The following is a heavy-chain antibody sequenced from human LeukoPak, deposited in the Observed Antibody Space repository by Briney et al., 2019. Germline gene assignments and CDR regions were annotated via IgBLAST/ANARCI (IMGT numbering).Heavy chain of an antibody. D-gene: IGHD6-13*01. V-gene: IGHV4-59*01. CDR2: IYYSGST. J-gene: IGHJ4*02. CDR3: ARVIAAAGKPFDY. Sequence: SETLSLTCTVSGGSISSYYWSWIRQPPGKGLEWIGYIYYSGSTNYNPSLKGRVTISVDTSKNQFSLKLSSVTAADTAVYYCARVIAAAGKPFDYWGQGTLVTVSS. CDR1: GGSISSYY.